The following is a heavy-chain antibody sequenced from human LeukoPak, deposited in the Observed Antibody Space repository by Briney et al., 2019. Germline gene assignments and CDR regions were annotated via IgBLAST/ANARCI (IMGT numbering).Heavy chain of an antibody. V-gene: IGHV1-2*02. Sequence: ASVKVSCKASGYTFTGYYMHWVRQAPGQGLEWMGWINPHTGGTNYAQKFQGRVTMTRDTSISTAYMELSGLTSDDTAVYYCARPYCSGGSCHDYFDYWGQGTLVAVSS. CDR2: INPHTGGT. CDR3: ARPYCSGGSCHDYFDY. CDR1: GYTFTGYY. D-gene: IGHD2-15*01. J-gene: IGHJ4*02.